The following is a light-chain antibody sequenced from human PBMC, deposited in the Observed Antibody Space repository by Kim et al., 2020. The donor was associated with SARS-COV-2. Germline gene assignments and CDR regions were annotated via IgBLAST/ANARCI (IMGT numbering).Light chain of an antibody. CDR3: QQYNNWLS. J-gene: IGKJ4*01. CDR1: HTVKTN. CDR2: GAS. V-gene: IGKV3-15*01. Sequence: LSLSPGESAPLSWRASHTVKTNLAWYQQTPGQAPRLLIYGASTRATGVPARFSGSGSGTEFTLAISSPQSDDSAIYYCQQYNNWLSFGGGTKLEI.